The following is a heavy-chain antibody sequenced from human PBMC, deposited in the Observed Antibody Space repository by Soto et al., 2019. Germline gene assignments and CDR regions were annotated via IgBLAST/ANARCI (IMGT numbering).Heavy chain of an antibody. CDR3: ASGRRDRTFYNWFDP. V-gene: IGHV4-34*01. CDR1: GGSFSGYY. Sequence: QVQLQQWGAGLLKPSETLSLTCAVYGGSFSGYYWSWIRQPPGKGLKWIGEINHSGSTHYNPSLKSLVTISVDTSKNPFSLKLSSVTAAATAVSYCASGRRDRTFYNWFDPLGQGTMVTVSS. D-gene: IGHD1-1*01. J-gene: IGHJ5*02. CDR2: INHSGST.